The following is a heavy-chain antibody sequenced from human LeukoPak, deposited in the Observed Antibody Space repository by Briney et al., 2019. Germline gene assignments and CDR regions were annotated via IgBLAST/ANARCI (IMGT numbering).Heavy chain of an antibody. V-gene: IGHV1-18*01. CDR1: GYTFTSYG. CDR2: ISAYSGNT. CDR3: ARDWSRTRAFDI. J-gene: IGHJ3*02. D-gene: IGHD2-8*02. Sequence: ASVKVSCKASGYTFTSYGISWVRQAPGQGLEWMGWISAYSGNTNYAQKLQGRVTMTTDTSTSTAYMELRGLRSDDTAVYYCARDWSRTRAFDIWGQGTMVTVSS.